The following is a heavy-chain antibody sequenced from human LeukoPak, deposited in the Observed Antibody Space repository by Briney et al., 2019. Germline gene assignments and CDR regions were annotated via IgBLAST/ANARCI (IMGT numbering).Heavy chain of an antibody. J-gene: IGHJ4*02. Sequence: GASVKVSCRASGGTFSSYAISWVRQAPGQGLEWMGGIIPIFGTANYAQKFQGRVTITTDESTSTAYMELSSLRSEDTAVYYCAREAPPGYCSSTSCYEYWGQGTLVTVSS. CDR1: GGTFSSYA. V-gene: IGHV1-69*05. D-gene: IGHD2-2*01. CDR3: AREAPPGYCSSTSCYEY. CDR2: IIPIFGTA.